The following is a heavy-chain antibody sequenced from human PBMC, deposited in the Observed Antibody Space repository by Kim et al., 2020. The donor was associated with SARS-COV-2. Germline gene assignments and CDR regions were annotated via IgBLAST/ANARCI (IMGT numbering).Heavy chain of an antibody. V-gene: IGHV3-7*01. D-gene: IGHD1-26*01. Sequence: GGSLRLSCAASGFTFSRYWMTWVRQAPGKGLEWVAAINEDGSEKYYVDSVKGRFTISRDNAKNALSLQMNNLRAEDTAVYYCGRWVRAIDYWGQGTLLTVSS. CDR3: GRWVRAIDY. CDR2: INEDGSEK. CDR1: GFTFSRYW. J-gene: IGHJ4*02.